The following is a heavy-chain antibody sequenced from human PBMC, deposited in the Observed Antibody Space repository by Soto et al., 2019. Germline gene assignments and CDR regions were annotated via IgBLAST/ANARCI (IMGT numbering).Heavy chain of an antibody. CDR2: IIPIFGTA. V-gene: IGHV1-69*06. J-gene: IGHJ5*02. Sequence: QVQLVQSGAEVKKPGSSVKVSCKVSGGTFSSYAISWVRLAPGQGLEWMGGIIPIFGTANYAQKFQGRVTITADKSTSTEDMEQVRLTSADTAAYYCTNAPAHHPDYDILTGCCSLGWFDPWGQGTQVSVSS. D-gene: IGHD3-9*01. CDR1: GGTFSSYA. CDR3: TNAPAHHPDYDILTGCCSLGWFDP.